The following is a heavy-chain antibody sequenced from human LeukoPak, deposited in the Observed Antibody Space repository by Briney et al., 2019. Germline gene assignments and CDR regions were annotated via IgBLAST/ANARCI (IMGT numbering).Heavy chain of an antibody. V-gene: IGHV3-66*01. CDR2: IYSGGST. J-gene: IGHJ4*02. CDR1: GFTVSSNY. Sequence: PGGSLRLSCAASGFTVSSNYMSWVRQAPGKGLEWVSVIYSGGSTYYADSVKGRFTISRDNSKNTLYLQMNSLRAEDTAVYYCARAGLAVAGSFDYWGQGTVVTVSS. CDR3: ARAGLAVAGSFDY. D-gene: IGHD6-19*01.